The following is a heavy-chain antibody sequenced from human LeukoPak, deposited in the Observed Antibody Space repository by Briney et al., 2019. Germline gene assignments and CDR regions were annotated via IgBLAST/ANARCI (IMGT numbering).Heavy chain of an antibody. CDR2: ISGSGGST. J-gene: IGHJ6*02. V-gene: IGHV3-23*01. Sequence: PGGSLRLSCAASGFTFSSYAMSWVRQAPGKGLEWVSAISGSGGSTYYADSVKGRFTISRDNSKNTLYLQMNSLRAEDTAVYYCARDPRDSYYYYGMDVWGQGTTVTVSS. CDR3: ARDPRDSYYYYGMDV. CDR1: GFTFSSYA.